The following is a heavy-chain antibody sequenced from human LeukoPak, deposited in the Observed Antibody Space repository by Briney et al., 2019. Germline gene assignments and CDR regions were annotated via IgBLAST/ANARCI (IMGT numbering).Heavy chain of an antibody. CDR1: GGSISSYY. V-gene: IGHV4-59*08. J-gene: IGHJ4*02. D-gene: IGHD3-9*01. CDR3: ATTYDILTPTFDY. Sequence: SETLSLTCTVSGGSISSYYWSWIRQPPGEGLEWIGYIYYSGSNNYNHYLRSRVTRSVDTSKHQFALNRNSGTAADTAVYYSATTYDILTPTFDYWGQETLVTVSS. CDR2: IYYSGSN.